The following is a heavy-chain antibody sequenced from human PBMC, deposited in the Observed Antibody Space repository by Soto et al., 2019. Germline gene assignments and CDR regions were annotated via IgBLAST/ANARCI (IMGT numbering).Heavy chain of an antibody. CDR3: AKDRRGPTWVVVITRFDY. J-gene: IGHJ4*02. CDR1: GFTFSSYG. V-gene: IGHV3-30*18. Sequence: GGSLRLSCAASGFTFSSYGMHWVRQAPGKGLEWVAVISYDGSNKYYADSVKGRFTISRDNSKNTLYLQMNSLRAEDTAVYYCAKDRRGPTWVVVITRFDYWGQGTLVTVSS. D-gene: IGHD3-22*01. CDR2: ISYDGSNK.